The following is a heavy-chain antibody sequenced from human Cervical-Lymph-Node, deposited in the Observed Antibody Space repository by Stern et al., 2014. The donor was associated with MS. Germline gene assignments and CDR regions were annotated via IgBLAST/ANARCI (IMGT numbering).Heavy chain of an antibody. CDR2: VYYSGAT. CDR3: AKHACTGAACPFDL. D-gene: IGHD2-8*02. CDR1: GDSISSYTHY. Sequence: QVQLVQSGPGLVKPSETLSLTCAVSGDSISSYTHYWAWIRQPPGKGLEWIGSVYYSGATYYNPPLKSPVTISGDTSKNHFSWGLNSVTAADTAVYYCAKHACTGAACPFDLWGQGTLVTVSS. V-gene: IGHV4-39*01. J-gene: IGHJ4*02.